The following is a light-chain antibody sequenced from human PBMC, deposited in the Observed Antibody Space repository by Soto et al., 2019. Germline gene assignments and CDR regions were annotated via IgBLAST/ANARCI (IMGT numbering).Light chain of an antibody. V-gene: IGLV2-14*01. CDR2: EVT. CDR3: SLYTSENTDV. J-gene: IGLJ1*01. CDR1: RDDIGAYDY. Sequence: QSALTQPASVSGSPGQSITISCAGTRDDIGAYDYVSWYQQHPGNAPKLLVYEVTNRPSGVSDRFSGSKSGNTASLTISGLQAEDEADYYCSLYTSENTDVFGTGTKVTVL.